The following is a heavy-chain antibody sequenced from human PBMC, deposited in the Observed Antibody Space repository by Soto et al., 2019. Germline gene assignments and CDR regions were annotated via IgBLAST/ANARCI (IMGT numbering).Heavy chain of an antibody. CDR2: IYYSGST. J-gene: IGHJ5*02. Sequence: PSETLSLTCTVSGGSISSIIYYWGWIRQPPGKGLEWIGSIYYSGSTYYNPSLKSRVTISVDTSKNQFSLKLSSVTAADTAVYYCARLKGLVPALFDPWGQGTLVTVSS. V-gene: IGHV4-39*01. D-gene: IGHD2-2*01. CDR3: ARLKGLVPALFDP. CDR1: GGSISSIIYY.